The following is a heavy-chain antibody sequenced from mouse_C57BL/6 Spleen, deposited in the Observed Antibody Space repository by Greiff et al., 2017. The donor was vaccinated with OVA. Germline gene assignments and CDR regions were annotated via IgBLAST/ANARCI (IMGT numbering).Heavy chain of an antibody. Sequence: VKLQQPGTELVKPGASVKLSCKASGYTFTSYWMHWVKQRPGQGLEWIGNINPSNGGTNYNEKFKSKATLTVDKSSSTAYMQLSSLTSEDSAVYYCARSIITTVVYYYAMDYWGQGTSVTVSS. CDR2: INPSNGGT. CDR1: GYTFTSYW. V-gene: IGHV1-53*01. J-gene: IGHJ4*01. D-gene: IGHD1-1*01. CDR3: ARSIITTVVYYYAMDY.